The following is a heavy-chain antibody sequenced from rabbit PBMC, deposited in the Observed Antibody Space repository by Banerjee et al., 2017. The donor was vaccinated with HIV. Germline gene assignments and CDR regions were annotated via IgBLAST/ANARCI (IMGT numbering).Heavy chain of an antibody. CDR1: GFSFSGAYD. V-gene: IGHV1S45*01. J-gene: IGHJ4*01. CDR2: IYTGSSGST. D-gene: IGHD8-1*01. Sequence: QEQLEESGGDLVKPGASLTLTCTASGFSFSGAYDMCWVRQAPGKGPEWIACIYTGSSGSTYYTSWAKGRFTISKTSSTTVTLQMTSLTAADTATYFCARWVVGRTYWYFNLRGPGTLVTVS. CDR3: ARWVVGRTYWYFNL.